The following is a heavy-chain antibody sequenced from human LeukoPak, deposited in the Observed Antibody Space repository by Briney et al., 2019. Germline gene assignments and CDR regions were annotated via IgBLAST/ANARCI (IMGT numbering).Heavy chain of an antibody. CDR3: ARDWYSSSWPEFDY. CDR2: ISGSGGGT. CDR1: GFTFSSYA. Sequence: PGGSLRLSCAASGFTFSSYAMTWVRQAPGKGLEWVSAISGSGGGTYYADSVKGRFTISRDNSKNTLFLQMNSLRAEDTAVYYCARDWYSSSWPEFDYWGQGTLVTVSS. V-gene: IGHV3-23*01. D-gene: IGHD6-13*01. J-gene: IGHJ4*02.